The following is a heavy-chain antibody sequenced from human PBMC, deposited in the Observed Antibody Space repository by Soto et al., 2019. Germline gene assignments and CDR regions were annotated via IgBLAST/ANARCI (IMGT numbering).Heavy chain of an antibody. J-gene: IGHJ4*02. D-gene: IGHD6-13*01. CDR3: AKDPVKESSSESTEYYFDY. Sequence: PGGSLRLSCAASGFTFSSYAMSWVRQAPGKGLERVSVISGSGGSTYYADSVKGRFTISRDNSKNTLYLQMNSLRAEDTAVYYCAKDPVKESSSESTEYYFDYWGQGTLVTVSS. CDR1: GFTFSSYA. V-gene: IGHV3-23*01. CDR2: ISGSGGST.